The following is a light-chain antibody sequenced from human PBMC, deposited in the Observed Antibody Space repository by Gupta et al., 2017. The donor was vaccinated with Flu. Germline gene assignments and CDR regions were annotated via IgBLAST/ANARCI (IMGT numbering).Light chain of an antibody. CDR1: QSISNNY. CDR2: GAS. CDR3: QQYGSSPLT. Sequence: DRTTLSGRASQSISNNYLAWYQKKSGQAPRLLIYGASSRATGIPDRFSGSGSGTDFTLTISRLEAEDFVVYYCQQYGSSPLTFGGGTKVEI. J-gene: IGKJ4*01. V-gene: IGKV3-20*01.